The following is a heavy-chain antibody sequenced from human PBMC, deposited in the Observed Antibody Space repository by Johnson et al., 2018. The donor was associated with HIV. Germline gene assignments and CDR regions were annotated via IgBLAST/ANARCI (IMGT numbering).Heavy chain of an antibody. CDR2: IRQDGNEI. D-gene: IGHD5/OR15-5a*01. CDR1: RSSFSTYW. J-gene: IGHJ3*01. Sequence: VQLVESGGGLVQPGGSLKLSCAASRSSFSTYWMARVRQAPGKRLEWLTNIRQDGNEINYADSVKGRFTISRDNAKNSLYLQMNSLRAEDTAVYYCARDVYAGAHENWGQGTMVTVSP. V-gene: IGHV3-7*05. CDR3: ARDVYAGAHEN.